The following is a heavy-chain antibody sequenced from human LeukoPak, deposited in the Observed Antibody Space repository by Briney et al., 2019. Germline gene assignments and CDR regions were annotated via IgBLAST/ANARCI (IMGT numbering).Heavy chain of an antibody. V-gene: IGHV1-8*03. D-gene: IGHD3-3*01. J-gene: IGHJ4*02. CDR3: ARVFSRGDYDY. CDR1: GYTCTSYD. CDR2: MNPNSGNT. Sequence: ASVKVSCKASGYTCTSYDINSVRQATGQGLEWMGWMNPNSGNTGYAQKFQGRVTITRNTSISTAYMELSSLRSEDTAVYYCARVFSRGDYDYWGQGTLVTVSS.